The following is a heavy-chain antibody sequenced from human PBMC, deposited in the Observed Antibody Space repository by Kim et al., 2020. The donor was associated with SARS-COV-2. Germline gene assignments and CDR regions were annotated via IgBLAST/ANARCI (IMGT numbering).Heavy chain of an antibody. D-gene: IGHD2-2*01. CDR2: ISSSSSYT. CDR3: ARGGGYCSSTSCYAGWYFDL. Sequence: GGSLRLSCAASGFTFSDYYMSWIRQAPGKGLEWVSYISSSSSYTNYADSVKGRFTISRDNAKNSLYLQMNSLRAEDTAVYYCARGGGYCSSTSCYAGWYFDLWGRGTLVTVSS. CDR1: GFTFSDYY. V-gene: IGHV3-11*05. J-gene: IGHJ2*01.